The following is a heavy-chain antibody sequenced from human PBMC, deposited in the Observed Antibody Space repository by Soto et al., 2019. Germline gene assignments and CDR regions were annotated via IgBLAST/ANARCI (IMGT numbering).Heavy chain of an antibody. J-gene: IGHJ6*02. CDR3: ARGSSSWYYYYYGMDV. CDR2: MNPNSGNT. D-gene: IGHD6-13*01. CDR1: GYTFTSYD. V-gene: IGHV1-8*01. Sequence: ASVKVSCKASGYTFTSYDINWVRQATGQGLEWMGWMNPNSGNTGYAQKFQGRVTMTRNTSISTAYMELSSLRSEDTAVYYCARGSSSWYYYYYGMDVWGQGTTVTVSS.